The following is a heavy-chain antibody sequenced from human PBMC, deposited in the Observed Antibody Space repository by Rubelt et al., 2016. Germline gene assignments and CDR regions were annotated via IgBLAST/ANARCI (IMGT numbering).Heavy chain of an antibody. CDR3: AILQMATLTAAGDY. Sequence: QVQLQQWGAGLLKPSETLSLTCAVYGGSFSGYYWGWVRQPPGKGLEWIGTVYYSGSTSYSPSLKSRVTISVDTSKHQVSLGLSSVTAADTAVYYCAILQMATLTAAGDYWGPGTLVTVSS. CDR2: VYYSGST. CDR1: GGSFSGYY. J-gene: IGHJ4*02. D-gene: IGHD5-24*01. V-gene: IGHV4-34*01.